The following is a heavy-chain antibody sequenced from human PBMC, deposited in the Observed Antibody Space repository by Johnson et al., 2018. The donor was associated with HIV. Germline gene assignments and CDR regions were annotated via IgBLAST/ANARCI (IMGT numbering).Heavy chain of an antibody. CDR1: GFTFDDYA. CDR3: AKESKWESRTPHAFDL. D-gene: IGHD1-26*01. CDR2: IYSGGHT. Sequence: VQLVESGGGLVQPGRSLRVSCAASGFTFDDYAMHWVRQGPGKGLEWVSVIYSGGHTYYADSVKGRFTISRDNSKNTLYLQMKSLRPEDTAVYYCAKESKWESRTPHAFDLWGQGTMVTVSS. V-gene: IGHV3-NL1*01. J-gene: IGHJ3*01.